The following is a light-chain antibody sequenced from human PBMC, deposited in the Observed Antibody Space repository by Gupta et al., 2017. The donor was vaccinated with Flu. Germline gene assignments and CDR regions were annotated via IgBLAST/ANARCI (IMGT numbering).Light chain of an antibody. CDR3: QQYDSTPQT. CDR2: WAS. V-gene: IGKV4-1*01. CDR1: QSVLHSTNNKNY. Sequence: DIVMTQSPDSLPVALGETASSNCKSSQSVLHSTNNKNYLAWYQQKPGQPPKLLIYWASTRESGVPDRFSGSGSGTDFTLTISSLQAEDVAVYYCQQYDSTPQTFGQGTKVQIK. J-gene: IGKJ1*01.